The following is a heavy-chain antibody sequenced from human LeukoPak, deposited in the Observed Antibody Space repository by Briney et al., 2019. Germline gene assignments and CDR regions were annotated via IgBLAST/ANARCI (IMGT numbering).Heavy chain of an antibody. Sequence: ASVKVSCKASGYTFTGYYVHWVRQAPGQGLEWMGRIDPNSGGTNYAQKFQGRVTMTRDTSISTAYMELSRLRSDDTAVYYCARGGYDFVYYYYGMDVWGQGTTVTVSS. CDR2: IDPNSGGT. V-gene: IGHV1-2*06. D-gene: IGHD3-3*01. J-gene: IGHJ6*02. CDR1: GYTFTGYY. CDR3: ARGGYDFVYYYYGMDV.